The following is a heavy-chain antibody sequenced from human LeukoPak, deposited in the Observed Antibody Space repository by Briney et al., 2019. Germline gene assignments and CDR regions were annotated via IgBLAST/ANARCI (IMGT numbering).Heavy chain of an antibody. J-gene: IGHJ4*02. CDR1: GYSFPRNW. CDR2: IYPGDSDT. V-gene: IGHV5-51*01. Sequence: GGSLKISCKGSGYSFPRNWIGWVRQMPGKGLEWMGIIYPGDSDTRYSPSFQGQVTISADKSITTAYLQWSSLKASDTAVYYCARLTGNDWSAFDYWGQGTLVTVSS. D-gene: IGHD3-9*01. CDR3: ARLTGNDWSAFDY.